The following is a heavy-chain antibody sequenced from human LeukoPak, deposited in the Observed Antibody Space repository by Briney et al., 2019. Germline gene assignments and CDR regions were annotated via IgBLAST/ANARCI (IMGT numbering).Heavy chain of an antibody. CDR2: INPNSGGT. CDR3: ARRGLDQYYYSGVDV. V-gene: IGHV1-2*02. D-gene: IGHD6-19*01. CDR1: GYTFTGYY. J-gene: IGHJ6*02. Sequence: ASVKVSCKASGYTFTGYYIHWVRQAPGQGLEWMGWINPNSGGTNYAQKFQGRVTMTRDTSISTAYMELSRLRSDDTAVFYCARRGLDQYYYSGVDVWGQGTTVTVSS.